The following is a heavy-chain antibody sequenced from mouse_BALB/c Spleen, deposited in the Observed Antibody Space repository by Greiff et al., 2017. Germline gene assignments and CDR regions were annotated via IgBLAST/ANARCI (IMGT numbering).Heavy chain of an antibody. CDR3: TRDQDRGAMDY. D-gene: IGHD3-2*02. CDR2: ISSGGSYT. J-gene: IGHJ4*01. CDR1: GFTFSSYT. V-gene: IGHV5-6-4*01. Sequence: EVKLVESGGGLVKPGGSLKLSCAASGFTFSSYTMSWVRQTPEKRLEWVATISSGGSYTYYPDSVKGRFTISRDNAKNTLYLQMSSLKSEDTAMYYCTRDQDRGAMDYWGEGTSGTVSS.